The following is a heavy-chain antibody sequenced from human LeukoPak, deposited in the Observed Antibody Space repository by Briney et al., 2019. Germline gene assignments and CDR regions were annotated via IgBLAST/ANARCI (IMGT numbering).Heavy chain of an antibody. Sequence: SVKVSCKASGGTFSSYAISWVRQAPGQGLEWMGRIIPILGIANYAQKFQGRVTITADKSTSTAYMELSSLRSEDTAVYYCARGGAYDSNGYYYYYYMGVWGKGTTVTVSS. CDR2: IIPILGIA. D-gene: IGHD3-22*01. V-gene: IGHV1-69*04. CDR1: GGTFSSYA. CDR3: ARGGAYDSNGYYYYYYMGV. J-gene: IGHJ6*03.